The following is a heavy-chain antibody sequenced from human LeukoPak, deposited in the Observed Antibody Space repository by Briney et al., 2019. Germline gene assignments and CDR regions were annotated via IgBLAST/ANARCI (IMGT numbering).Heavy chain of an antibody. Sequence: SETLSLTCTVSGGSINSSSYFWGWIRQPPGRGLEWIGAIYYTGNTYYNPSLKSRVSISLDTSKNQFSLKLSSVTAADTAVYYCARHQGGGIAVAALHYWGQGALVTVSS. CDR1: GGSINSSSYF. CDR3: ARHQGGGIAVAALHY. V-gene: IGHV4-39*01. J-gene: IGHJ4*02. D-gene: IGHD6-19*01. CDR2: IYYTGNT.